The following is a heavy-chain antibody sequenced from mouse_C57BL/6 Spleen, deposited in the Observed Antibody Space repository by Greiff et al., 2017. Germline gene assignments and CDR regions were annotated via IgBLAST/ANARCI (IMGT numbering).Heavy chain of an antibody. CDR1: GFTFSDAW. CDR2: IRNKANNHAT. Sequence: EVQWVESGGGLVQPGGSMKLSCAASGFTFSDAWMDWVRQSPEKGLEWVAEIRNKANNHATYYAESVKGRFTISRDDSKSSVYLQMNSLRAEDTGIYYCTPTGTDAMDYWGQGTSVTVSS. J-gene: IGHJ4*01. D-gene: IGHD4-1*01. CDR3: TPTGTDAMDY. V-gene: IGHV6-6*01.